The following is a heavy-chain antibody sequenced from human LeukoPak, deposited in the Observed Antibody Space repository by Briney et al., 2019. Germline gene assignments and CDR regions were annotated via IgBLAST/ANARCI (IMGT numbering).Heavy chain of an antibody. CDR3: ARVGYYYDSSGYYYDQIGAFDY. V-gene: IGHV1-8*01. J-gene: IGHJ4*02. D-gene: IGHD3-22*01. CDR2: MNPNSGNT. Sequence: ASVKVSCKASGYTFTSYDINWVRQATGQGLEWMGWMNPNSGNTGYAQKFQGRVTMTRNTSISTAYMELSSLRSEDTAVYYCARVGYYYDSSGYYYDQIGAFDYWGQGTLVTVSS. CDR1: GYTFTSYD.